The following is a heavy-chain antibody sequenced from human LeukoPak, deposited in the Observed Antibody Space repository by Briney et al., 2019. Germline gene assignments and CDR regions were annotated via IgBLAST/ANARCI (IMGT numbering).Heavy chain of an antibody. Sequence: GESLRLSCAASGFTFSYYSMNWIRQAPGKGLEWVSYISSTSHTIYYADSVKGRFTISRDNAKNSLYLQMNSLRAEDTAVYYCARVPAYCGGDCYYDWGQGTLVTVSS. CDR2: ISSTSHTI. V-gene: IGHV3-48*04. CDR1: GFTFSYYS. D-gene: IGHD2-21*02. J-gene: IGHJ4*02. CDR3: ARVPAYCGGDCYYD.